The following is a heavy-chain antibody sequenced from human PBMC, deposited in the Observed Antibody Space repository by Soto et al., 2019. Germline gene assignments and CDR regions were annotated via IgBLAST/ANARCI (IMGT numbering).Heavy chain of an antibody. CDR1: GFTFSSYA. D-gene: IGHD3-22*01. V-gene: IGHV3-23*01. CDR3: AKDQYYYDSSGYYGGDY. Sequence: EVQLLESGGGLVQPGGSLRLSCAASGFTFSSYAMSWVRQAPGKGLEWVSAISGSGGSKYYADSVKGQFTISRDNSKNTLYLQMNSLRAEDTAVYYCAKDQYYYDSSGYYGGDYWGQGTLVTVSS. CDR2: ISGSGGSK. J-gene: IGHJ4*02.